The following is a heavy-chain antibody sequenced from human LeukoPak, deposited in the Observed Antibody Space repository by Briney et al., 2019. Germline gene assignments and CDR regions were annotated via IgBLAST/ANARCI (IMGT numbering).Heavy chain of an antibody. J-gene: IGHJ3*02. D-gene: IGHD1-26*01. CDR3: ARVRISGSYPSGAFDI. CDR1: GYTFTSYA. CDR2: INAGNSNT. V-gene: IGHV1-3*01. Sequence: ASVKVSCKASGYTFTSYAMHWVRQAPGQRLEWMGWINAGNSNTKYSQKFQGRVTITRDTSASTAYMELSSLRSEDTAVYYCARVRISGSYPSGAFDIWGQGTMVTVSS.